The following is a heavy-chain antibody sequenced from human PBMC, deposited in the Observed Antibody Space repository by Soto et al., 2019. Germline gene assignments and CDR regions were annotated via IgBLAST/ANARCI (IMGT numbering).Heavy chain of an antibody. J-gene: IGHJ4*02. V-gene: IGHV1-3*05. Sequence: QVQLVQSGAEEKKPGASVKVSCKASGYTFTSYAIHWVRQAPGQRLEWMGWINAGNGNTEYSQKFQGRVTITRDTAASTADMELSSLKSEDTAVYYCARGDWWLFDYWGQGTLVTVSS. CDR2: INAGNGNT. CDR1: GYTFTSYA. D-gene: IGHD2-8*02. CDR3: ARGDWWLFDY.